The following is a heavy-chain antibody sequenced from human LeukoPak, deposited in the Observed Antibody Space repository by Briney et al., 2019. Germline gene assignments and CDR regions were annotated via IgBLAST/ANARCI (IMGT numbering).Heavy chain of an antibody. CDR1: GGSISNYY. V-gene: IGHV4-59*12. Sequence: SETLSLTCTVSGGSISNYYWNWIRQPPGKGLEWIGYIYYSGTTNYNPSLKSRVTMSVDTSKNQFSLKLSSVTAADTAVYYCAREAGGSGALHYYYYMDVWGKGTTVTISS. J-gene: IGHJ6*03. D-gene: IGHD3-10*01. CDR2: IYYSGTT. CDR3: AREAGGSGALHYYYYMDV.